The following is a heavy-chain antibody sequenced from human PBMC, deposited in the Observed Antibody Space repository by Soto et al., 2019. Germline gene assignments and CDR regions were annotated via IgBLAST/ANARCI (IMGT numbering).Heavy chain of an antibody. J-gene: IGHJ6*02. Sequence: QVPLVQSGAEVKKPGSSVKVSCKASGGTFSSYAISWVRQAPEQGLEWMGGIIPIFGTANYAQKFQGRVTITADESTSTAYMELSSLRSEDTAVYYCARPGSGTGGMDVWGQGTTVTVSS. CDR1: GGTFSSYA. CDR2: IIPIFGTA. V-gene: IGHV1-69*12. CDR3: ARPGSGTGGMDV. D-gene: IGHD3-10*01.